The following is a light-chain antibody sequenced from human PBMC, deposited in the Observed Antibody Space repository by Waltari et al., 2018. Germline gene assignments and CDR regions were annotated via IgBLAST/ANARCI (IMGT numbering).Light chain of an antibody. CDR2: AAS. J-gene: IGKJ2*01. Sequence: ELVVTQSPATLSVSPGDAAHVPRRASQSVSTNLAWYQHKPGQAPTVLLHAASTRATAIPARFSGSGSGTEFTLTVSSLHAEDSAVYYCQQYNVWPHTFGQGTRLEIK. CDR3: QQYNVWPHT. CDR1: QSVSTN. V-gene: IGKV3-15*01.